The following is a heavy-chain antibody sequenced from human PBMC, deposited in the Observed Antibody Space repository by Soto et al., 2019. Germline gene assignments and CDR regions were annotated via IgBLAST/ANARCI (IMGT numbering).Heavy chain of an antibody. CDR1: GGSISSYY. J-gene: IGHJ5*02. V-gene: IGHV4-59*01. D-gene: IGHD5-18*01. CDR3: ARELIRGYSYGHRNWIDL. CDR2: IYYSGST. Sequence: PSETLSLTCTVSGGSISSYYWSWIRQPPGKGLEWIGYIYYSGSTNYNPSLKSRVTISVDTSKNQFSLKLSSVTAADTAVYYCARELIRGYSYGHRNWIDLWGQGIRVTVSS.